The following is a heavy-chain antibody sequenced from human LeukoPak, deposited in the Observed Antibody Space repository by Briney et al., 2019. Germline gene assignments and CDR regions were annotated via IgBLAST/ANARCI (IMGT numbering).Heavy chain of an antibody. V-gene: IGHV3-53*01. CDR2: IYSGMTT. Sequence: GGSLSLSCAASGFTVSSNDMSWVRQAPGKGLEWVSVIYSGMTTYYSDSVKGRFTISRDNSKNTLYLHMNSLRAEDTAVYYCAKERAGYTNPYYFDYWGQGTLVTVSS. CDR3: AKERAGYTNPYYFDY. J-gene: IGHJ4*02. CDR1: GFTVSSND. D-gene: IGHD3-16*02.